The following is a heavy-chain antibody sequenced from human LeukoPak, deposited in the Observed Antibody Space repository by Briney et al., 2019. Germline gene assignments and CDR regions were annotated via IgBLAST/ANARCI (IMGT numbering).Heavy chain of an antibody. Sequence: GASVTVSCKASGYPFTSYDINWVRQAPGQGLEWMGWMKPNTDNTDYAEKFRDRVTMTRNTSISTAYMELSSLRSEDTAVYYCARGSRGNAYSSVWGQGTLVIVSS. CDR3: ARGSRGNAYSSV. V-gene: IGHV1-8*01. J-gene: IGHJ4*02. D-gene: IGHD6-19*01. CDR2: MKPNTDNT. CDR1: GYPFTSYD.